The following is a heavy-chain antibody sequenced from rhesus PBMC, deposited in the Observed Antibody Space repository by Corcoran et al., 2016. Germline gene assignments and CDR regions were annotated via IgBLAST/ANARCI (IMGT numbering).Heavy chain of an antibody. J-gene: IGHJ4*01. D-gene: IGHD5-12*01. V-gene: IGHV2S1*01. CDR2: IYWDDDK. Sequence: QVTLKESGPALVKPTQTVTLPCTFSGFSLRTRGMGVGGYRQPPGKALEWLASIYWDDDKYYSTSLKSRITISKDTSKNQVVLTMTNMDPVDTATYSCARAGYSYSYAFDYWGQGVLVTVSS. CDR1: GFSLRTRGMG. CDR3: ARAGYSYSYAFDY.